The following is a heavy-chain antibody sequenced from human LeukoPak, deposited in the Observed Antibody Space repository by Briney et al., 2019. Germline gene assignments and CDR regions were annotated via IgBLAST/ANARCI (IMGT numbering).Heavy chain of an antibody. CDR3: ARARRGQSFDY. CDR2: INHSGST. V-gene: IGHV4-34*01. J-gene: IGHJ4*02. D-gene: IGHD5-12*01. CDR1: GGSFSGYY. Sequence: SETLSLTCAVYGGSFSGYYWSWIRQPPGKGLEWIGEINHSGSTNYNPSLKSRVTISVDTSKNQFSLKLSSVTAADTAVYYCARARRGQSFDYWGQGTLVTVFS.